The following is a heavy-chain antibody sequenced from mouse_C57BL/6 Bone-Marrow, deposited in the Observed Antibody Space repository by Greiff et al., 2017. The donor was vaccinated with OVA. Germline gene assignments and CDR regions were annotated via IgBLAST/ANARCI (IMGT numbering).Heavy chain of an antibody. V-gene: IGHV5-12*01. CDR3: ATNTGYFDV. CDR1: GFTFSDYY. D-gene: IGHD1-1*01. Sequence: EVKLMESGGGLVQPGGSLKLSCAASGFTFSDYYMYWVRQTPEKRLEWVAYISNGGGSTYYPDTVKGRFTISRDNAKNTLYLQMSRLKSEDTAMDYCATNTGYFDVWGTGTTVTVSS. J-gene: IGHJ1*03. CDR2: ISNGGGST.